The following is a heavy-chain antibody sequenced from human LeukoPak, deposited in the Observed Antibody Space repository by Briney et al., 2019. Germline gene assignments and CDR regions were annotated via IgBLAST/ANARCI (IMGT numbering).Heavy chain of an antibody. J-gene: IGHJ6*02. CDR1: GFTFSSYG. Sequence: GGSLRLSCAASGFTFSSYGMHWVRQAPGKGLEWVAVISYDGSNKYYADSVKGRFTISRDNSKNTLYLQMNSLRAEDTAVYYCARGLNGMEQWLVSRHYYYYGMDVWGQGTTVTVSS. D-gene: IGHD6-19*01. V-gene: IGHV3-30*03. CDR2: ISYDGSNK. CDR3: ARGLNGMEQWLVSRHYYYYGMDV.